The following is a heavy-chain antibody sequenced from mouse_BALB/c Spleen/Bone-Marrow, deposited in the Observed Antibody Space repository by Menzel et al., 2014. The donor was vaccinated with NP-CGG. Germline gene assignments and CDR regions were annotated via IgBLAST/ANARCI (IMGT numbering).Heavy chain of an antibody. V-gene: IGHV5-9-3*01. CDR2: ISSGGCYT. J-gene: IGHJ2*01. D-gene: IGHD2-4*01. CDR1: GFTFSSYA. CDR3: ARHGITRLLDY. Sequence: EVQLVESGGGLVKPGGSLKLSCAASGFTFSSYAMSWVRQTPEKRLEWVATISSGGCYTYYPDSVKGRFTISRDNAKNTLYLQMSSLRSEDTAMYYCARHGITRLLDYWGQGTTLTVSS.